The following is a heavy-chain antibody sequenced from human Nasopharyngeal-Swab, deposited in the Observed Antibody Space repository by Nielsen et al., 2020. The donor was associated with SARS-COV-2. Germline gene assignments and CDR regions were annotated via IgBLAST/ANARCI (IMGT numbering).Heavy chain of an antibody. V-gene: IGHV1-8*01. CDR3: ARDHRLSGLARGYYGMDV. CDR2: MNPDSGNT. D-gene: IGHD6-13*01. Sequence: ASVKVSCKASGYTFTSYDINWVRQATGQGLEWMGWMNPDSGNTGYVQKFQGRVTMTRNTSISTASMELSSLRSEDTAVYYCARDHRLSGLARGYYGMDVWGQGTTVTVSS. J-gene: IGHJ6*02. CDR1: GYTFTSYD.